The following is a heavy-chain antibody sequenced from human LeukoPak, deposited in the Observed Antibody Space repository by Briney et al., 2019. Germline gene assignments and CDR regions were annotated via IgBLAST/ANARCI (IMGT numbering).Heavy chain of an antibody. D-gene: IGHD1-26*01. J-gene: IGHJ4*02. V-gene: IGHV1-46*01. Sequence: ASVKVSCKASGYTFTSYYMHWVRQAPGQGLEWMGIINPSGGSTSYAQKFQGRVTMTRDTSTSTVYMELSSLRSEDTAVYYCARNRWSGSYFGALDYWGQGTLVTVSS. CDR2: INPSGGST. CDR3: ARNRWSGSYFGALDY. CDR1: GYTFTSYY.